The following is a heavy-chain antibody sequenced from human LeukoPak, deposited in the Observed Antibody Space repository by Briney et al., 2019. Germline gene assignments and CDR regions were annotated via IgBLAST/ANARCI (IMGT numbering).Heavy chain of an antibody. J-gene: IGHJ4*02. CDR3: AKEGFYGSGSYIDY. V-gene: IGHV3-23*01. D-gene: IGHD3-10*01. CDR2: ISGSGGST. Sequence: GGSLRLSCAASGFTFSSYGMSWARQAPGKGLEWVSAISGSGGSTYYADSVKGRFTISRDNSKNTLYLQMNSLRAEDTAVYYCAKEGFYGSGSYIDYWGQGTLVTVSS. CDR1: GFTFSSYG.